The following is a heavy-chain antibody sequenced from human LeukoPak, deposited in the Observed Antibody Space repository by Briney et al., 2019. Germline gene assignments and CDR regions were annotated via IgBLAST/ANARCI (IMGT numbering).Heavy chain of an antibody. V-gene: IGHV1-2*02. CDR2: INPNSGGT. CDR3: ARLKWRIQQLVPWGYYYYYMDV. Sequence: ASVKVSCKASGYTFTGYYMHWVRQAPGQGLEWMGWINPNSGGTNYAQKFQGRVTMTRDTSISTAHMELSRLRSDDTAVYYCARLKWRIQQLVPWGYYYYYMDVWGKGTTVTVSS. J-gene: IGHJ6*03. D-gene: IGHD6-13*01. CDR1: GYTFTGYY.